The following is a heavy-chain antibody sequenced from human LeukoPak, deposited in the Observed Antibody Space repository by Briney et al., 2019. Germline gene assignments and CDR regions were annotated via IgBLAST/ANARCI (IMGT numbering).Heavy chain of an antibody. D-gene: IGHD3-10*01. Sequence: GGSLRLSCAASGFTFSSYAMSWVRQAPGKGLEGVSAISASDGRTWYADSVRGRFTISRDNLKNTLYVQINSLRAEDTAVYYCVRDKRFPDDVFDIWGQGTLVTVSS. CDR1: GFTFSSYA. CDR2: ISASDGRT. CDR3: VRDKRFPDDVFDI. V-gene: IGHV3-23*01. J-gene: IGHJ3*02.